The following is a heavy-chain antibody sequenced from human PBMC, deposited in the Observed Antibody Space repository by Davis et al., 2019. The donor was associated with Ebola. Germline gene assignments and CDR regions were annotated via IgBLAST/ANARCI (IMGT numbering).Heavy chain of an antibody. CDR1: GGSFSGFH. Sequence: PSETLSLTCAVYGGSFSGFHWIWIRQPPGKGLEWIGEINHSGSTNYNPSLKSRVTISLDTSKNQLSLKLNSVTAADTAVYYCARWPGYCSGGNCYSGLDVWGQGTTVTVSS. CDR3: ARWPGYCSGGNCYSGLDV. J-gene: IGHJ6*02. V-gene: IGHV4-34*01. D-gene: IGHD2-15*01. CDR2: INHSGST.